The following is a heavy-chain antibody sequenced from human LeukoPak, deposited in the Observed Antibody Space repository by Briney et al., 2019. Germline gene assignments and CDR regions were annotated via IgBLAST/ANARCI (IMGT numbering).Heavy chain of an antibody. D-gene: IGHD6-6*01. CDR3: AVAARRGGFDY. V-gene: IGHV3-9*01. Sequence: GGSLRLSCAASGFTFDDYAMHWVRQAPGKGLEWVSGISWNSGSIGYADSVKGRFTISRDNAKNSLYLQMNSLRAEDTALYYCAVAARRGGFDYWGQGTLVTVSS. J-gene: IGHJ4*02. CDR1: GFTFDDYA. CDR2: ISWNSGSI.